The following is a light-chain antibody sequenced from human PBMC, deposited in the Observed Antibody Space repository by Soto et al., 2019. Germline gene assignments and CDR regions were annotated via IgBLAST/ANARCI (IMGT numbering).Light chain of an antibody. CDR3: QQRRNWLGGLT. J-gene: IGKJ4*01. Sequence: EIVLTQSPATLSLSPGERATLSCGASQSVSSYLAWYQQKPGQAPRLLIYDASNRATGIPARFSGSGSGTDFTLTITSLEPEDFAVYYCQQRRNWLGGLTFGGGTKVEIK. CDR2: DAS. CDR1: QSVSSY. V-gene: IGKV3-11*01.